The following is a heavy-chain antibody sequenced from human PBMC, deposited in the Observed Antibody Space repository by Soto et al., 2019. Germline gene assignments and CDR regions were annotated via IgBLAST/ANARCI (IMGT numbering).Heavy chain of an antibody. CDR1: GYTFTSYG. D-gene: IGHD3-10*01. CDR3: AASYYGSGSADAFDI. J-gene: IGHJ3*02. V-gene: IGHV1-18*01. Sequence: ASVKVSCKASGYTFTSYGISWVRQAPGQGLEWMGWISAYNGNTNYAQKLQGRVTMTTDTSTSTAYMELRSLRSEDTAVYYCAASYYGSGSADAFDIWGQGTMVTVSS. CDR2: ISAYNGNT.